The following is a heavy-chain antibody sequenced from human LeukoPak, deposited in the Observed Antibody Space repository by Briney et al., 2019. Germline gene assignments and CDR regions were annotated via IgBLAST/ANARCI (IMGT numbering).Heavy chain of an antibody. CDR2: ISAYNGNT. J-gene: IGHJ4*02. CDR3: AREVAAAGPKFFDY. Sequence: GASVKVSCKASGYTFTSYGTSWVRQAPGQGLEWMGWISAYNGNTNYAQKLQGRVTMTTDTSTSTAYMELRSLRSDDTAVYYCAREVAAAGPKFFDYWGQGTLVTVSS. CDR1: GYTFTSYG. D-gene: IGHD6-13*01. V-gene: IGHV1-18*04.